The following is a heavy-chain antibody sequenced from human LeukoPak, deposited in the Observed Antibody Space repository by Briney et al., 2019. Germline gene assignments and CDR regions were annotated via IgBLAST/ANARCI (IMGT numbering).Heavy chain of an antibody. Sequence: ASVKVSCKASGYTFTSYAMNWVRQAPGQGLEWMGWINTNTGNPTYAQGFTGRFVFSLDTSVSTAYLQISSLKAEDSAVYYCAKQGPGYCGSTSCYGVDYWGQGTLVTVSS. V-gene: IGHV7-4-1*02. J-gene: IGHJ4*02. CDR2: INTNTGNP. D-gene: IGHD2-2*01. CDR3: AKQGPGYCGSTSCYGVDY. CDR1: GYTFTSYA.